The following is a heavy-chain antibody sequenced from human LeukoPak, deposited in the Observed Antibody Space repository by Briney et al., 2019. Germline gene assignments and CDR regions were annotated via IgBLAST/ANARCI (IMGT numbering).Heavy chain of an antibody. CDR2: ISSSSSYI. V-gene: IGHV3-21*01. D-gene: IGHD4-17*01. Sequence: GGSLRLSCAASGFTFSSYSMNWVRQAPGKGLEWVSSISSSSSYIYYADSVKGRFTISRDNAKNTLYLQMNSLRAEDTAVYYCARVDYGDYEAFDIWGQGTMVTVSS. CDR3: ARVDYGDYEAFDI. CDR1: GFTFSSYS. J-gene: IGHJ3*02.